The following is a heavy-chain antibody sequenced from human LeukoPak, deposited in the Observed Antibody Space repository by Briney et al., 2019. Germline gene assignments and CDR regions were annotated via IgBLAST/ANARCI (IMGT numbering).Heavy chain of an antibody. J-gene: IGHJ4*02. CDR3: GRRGRGCSKTRCYVYD. V-gene: IGHV1-2*02. D-gene: IGHD2-2*01. CDR2: MNPNSGGT. CDR1: GYTFIGYY. Sequence: GASVKVSCKASGYTFIGYYIHWIRQAPGQGLEWMGWMNPNSGGTSYAQKFQGRVTMTRDTPISTAYMELSRVRSDDTAVESCGRRGRGCSKTRCYVYDWGQGTLVTV.